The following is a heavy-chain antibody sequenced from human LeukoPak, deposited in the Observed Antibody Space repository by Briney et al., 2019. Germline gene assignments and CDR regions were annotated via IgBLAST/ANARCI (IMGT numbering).Heavy chain of an antibody. CDR3: AKDESGVLWFGELPGVIQKNFDY. V-gene: IGHV3-23*01. J-gene: IGHJ4*02. CDR1: GFTFSSYA. CDR2: ISGSGGST. D-gene: IGHD3-10*01. Sequence: HPGGSLRLSCAASGFTFSSYAMSWVRQAPGKGLEWVSAISGSGGSTYYADSVKGRFTISRDNSKNTLYLQMNSLRAEDTAVYYCAKDESGVLWFGELPGVIQKNFDYWGQGTLVTVSS.